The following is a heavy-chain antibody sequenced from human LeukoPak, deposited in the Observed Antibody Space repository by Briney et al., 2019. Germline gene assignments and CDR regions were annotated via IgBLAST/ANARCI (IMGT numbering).Heavy chain of an antibody. J-gene: IGHJ4*02. D-gene: IGHD3-22*01. CDR1: GFTVSSNY. V-gene: IGHV3-66*01. CDR3: ARAPSGYYDSSGQYYFDY. Sequence: GGSLRLSCAASGFTVSSNYMSWVRQAPGKGLEWVSVIYSGGSTYYADSVKGRFTISRDNSKNTLYLQMNSLRAEDTAVYYCARAPSGYYDSSGQYYFDYWGQGTLVTVSS. CDR2: IYSGGST.